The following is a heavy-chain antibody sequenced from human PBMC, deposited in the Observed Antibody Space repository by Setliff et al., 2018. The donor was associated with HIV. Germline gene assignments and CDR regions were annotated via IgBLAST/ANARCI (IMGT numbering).Heavy chain of an antibody. CDR2: IYTGDSDT. V-gene: IGHV5-51*01. CDR3: ATWTRAETSENFQH. CDR1: GYSFNNYW. D-gene: IGHD4-17*01. J-gene: IGHJ1*01. Sequence: GESLKISCKGSGYSFNNYWIGWVRQMSGKGLEWMGIIYTGDSDTTYSPSFQGQVTISADKSITTAYVQWSSLKASDTAMYYCATWTRAETSENFQHWGQGTLVTVS.